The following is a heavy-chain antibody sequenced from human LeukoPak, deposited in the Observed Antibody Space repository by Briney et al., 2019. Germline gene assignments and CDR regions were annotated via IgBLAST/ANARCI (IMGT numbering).Heavy chain of an antibody. D-gene: IGHD3-16*01. CDR3: ARRSWAARDAFDI. CDR2: IYYSGST. Sequence: SDTLSLTCSVSGGPISSDNWNWIRQPPGKGLEWIGYIYYSGSTYYNPSLKSRVTISVDTSKNQFSLKLSSVTTADTAVYYCARRSWAARDAFDIWGQGTTVTVSS. CDR1: GGPISSDN. J-gene: IGHJ3*02. V-gene: IGHV4-59*07.